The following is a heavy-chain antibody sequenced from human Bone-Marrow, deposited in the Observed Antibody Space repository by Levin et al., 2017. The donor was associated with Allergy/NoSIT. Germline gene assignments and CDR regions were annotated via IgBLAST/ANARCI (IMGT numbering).Heavy chain of an antibody. CDR1: GFTVSSNY. J-gene: IGHJ6*03. CDR3: ARDVRYSGYGNYYYYMDG. D-gene: IGHD5-12*01. CDR2: IYSGGST. V-gene: IGHV3-53*01. Sequence: GGSLRLSCAVSGFTVSSNYMSWVRQAPGKGLEWVSVIYSGGSTYYADSVKGRFTISRDNSKNTLYLQMNSLRAEDTAVYYCARDVRYSGYGNYYYYMDGWGKGTTVTVSS.